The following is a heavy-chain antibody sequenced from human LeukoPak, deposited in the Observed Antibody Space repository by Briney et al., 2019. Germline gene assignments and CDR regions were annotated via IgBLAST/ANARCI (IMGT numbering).Heavy chain of an antibody. J-gene: IGHJ6*02. CDR3: AKDLRYCSSTSCYTVYYYYYGMDV. CDR1: GFTFRSYG. D-gene: IGHD2-2*02. CDR2: ISYDGSNK. V-gene: IGHV3-30*18. Sequence: GGSLRLSCAASGFTFRSYGMHWVRQAPGKVLEWVAVISYDGSNKYYADSVKGRFTISRDNSKNTLYLQMNSLRAEDTAVYYCAKDLRYCSSTSCYTVYYYYYGMDVWGQGTTVTVSS.